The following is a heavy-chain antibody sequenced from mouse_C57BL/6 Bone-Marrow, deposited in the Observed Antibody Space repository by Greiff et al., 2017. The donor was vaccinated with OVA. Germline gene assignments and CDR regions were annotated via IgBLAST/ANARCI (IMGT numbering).Heavy chain of an antibody. CDR1: EYEFPSHD. CDR2: INSDGGST. Sequence: EVNVVESGGGLVQPGESLKLSCESNEYEFPSHDMSWVRKTPEKRLELVAAINSDGGSTYYPDTMERRFIISRDNTKTTLYLQMSSLRSEDTALYYCARHAYGNLDWYFDVWGTGTTVTVSS. J-gene: IGHJ1*03. V-gene: IGHV5-2*01. D-gene: IGHD2-1*01. CDR3: ARHAYGNLDWYFDV.